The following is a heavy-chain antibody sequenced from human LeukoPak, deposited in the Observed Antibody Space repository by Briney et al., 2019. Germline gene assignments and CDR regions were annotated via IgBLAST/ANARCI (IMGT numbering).Heavy chain of an antibody. CDR3: ARGKAYSSGWPYWYFDL. CDR1: GGSIISYY. Sequence: SETLSLTCTVSGGSIISYYWSWIRQPPGKGLEWIGYIYYSGSTNYNPSLKSRVTISVDTSKNQFSLKLSSVTAADTAVYYCARGKAYSSGWPYWYFDLWGRGTLVTVSS. V-gene: IGHV4-59*01. D-gene: IGHD6-19*01. CDR2: IYYSGST. J-gene: IGHJ2*01.